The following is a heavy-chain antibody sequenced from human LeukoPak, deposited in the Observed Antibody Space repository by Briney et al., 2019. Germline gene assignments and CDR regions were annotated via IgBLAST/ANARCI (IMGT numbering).Heavy chain of an antibody. CDR1: GFTFSSYS. J-gene: IGHJ4*02. Sequence: GGSLRLSCAASGFTFSSYSMYWVRQAPGKGLGWVSYISSSSSTIYYADSVKGRFTISRDNAKNSLYLQMNSLRAEDTAVYYCARDQKYGDYSLDYWGQGTLVTVSS. V-gene: IGHV3-48*01. CDR3: ARDQKYGDYSLDY. CDR2: ISSSSSTI. D-gene: IGHD4-17*01.